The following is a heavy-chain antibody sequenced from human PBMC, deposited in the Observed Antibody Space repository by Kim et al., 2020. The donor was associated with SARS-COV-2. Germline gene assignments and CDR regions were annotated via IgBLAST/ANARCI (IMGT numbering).Heavy chain of an antibody. J-gene: IGHJ6*02. V-gene: IGHV3-30*07. CDR3: ARGDYGGNHIRQYGMDV. D-gene: IGHD4-17*01. Sequence: VKGRFTISRDNSKNTLYLQMTSLRAEDTAVYYCARGDYGGNHIRQYGMDVWGQGTTVTVSS.